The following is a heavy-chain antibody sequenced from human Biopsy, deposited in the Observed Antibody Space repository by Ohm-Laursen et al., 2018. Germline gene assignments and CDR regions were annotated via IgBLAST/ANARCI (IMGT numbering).Heavy chain of an antibody. J-gene: IGHJ3*01. CDR1: GGAINNYY. Sequence: GTLSLTCNVSGGAINNYYWSWIRQPAGKGLEWIGRIYPGGSANDNPSLKSRVTMSVDTSKKQLSLRLRSVTAADTAMYYCASVVLGPTNDAFDLWGQGTMVVVSS. D-gene: IGHD3-22*01. V-gene: IGHV4-4*07. CDR2: IYPGGSA. CDR3: ASVVLGPTNDAFDL.